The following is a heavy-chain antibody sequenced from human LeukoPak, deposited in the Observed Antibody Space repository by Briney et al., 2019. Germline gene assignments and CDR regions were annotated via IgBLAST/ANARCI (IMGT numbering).Heavy chain of an antibody. CDR1: GGSVSSGSYY. V-gene: IGHV4-61*01. Sequence: SETLSLTCTVSGGSVSSGSYYWSWIRQPPGKGLEWIGYIYYTGSTNYNPSLKSRVTISVDTSKNQFSLKLSSVTAADTAVYYCASIYTAMVSFDYWGQGTLVIVSS. CDR3: ASIYTAMVSFDY. J-gene: IGHJ4*02. D-gene: IGHD5-18*01. CDR2: IYYTGST.